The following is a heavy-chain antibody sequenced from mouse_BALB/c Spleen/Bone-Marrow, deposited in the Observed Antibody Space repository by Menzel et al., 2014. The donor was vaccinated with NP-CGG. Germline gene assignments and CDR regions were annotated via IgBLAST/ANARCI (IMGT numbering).Heavy chain of an antibody. CDR3: ARDYGSRIYAMDY. V-gene: IGHV1-67*01. D-gene: IGHD1-1*01. J-gene: IGHJ4*01. CDR1: GYTFTDYA. Sequence: QVHVKQSGPELVRPGVSVKISCKGSGYTFTDYAMRWVKQSHAKSLEWIGVISTYSGNTNYNQKFRGKATMTVDKSSSTAYMELARLTSEDSAIYYCARDYGSRIYAMDYWGQGTSVTVSS. CDR2: ISTYSGNT.